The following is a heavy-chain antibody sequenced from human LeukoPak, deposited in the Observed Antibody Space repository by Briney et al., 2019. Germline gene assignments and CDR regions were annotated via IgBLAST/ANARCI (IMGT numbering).Heavy chain of an antibody. D-gene: IGHD3-10*01. V-gene: IGHV3-74*01. Sequence: GGSLRLSCAASGFTFSSYWMHWVRQAPGKGLVWVSVIHNDGSGTNYADSVKGRSTISRDNAKNTLYLQMTSLGAEDTAVYYCVRGGFGHAMDVWGQGTTVTVSS. CDR2: IHNDGSGT. CDR3: VRGGFGHAMDV. CDR1: GFTFSSYW. J-gene: IGHJ6*02.